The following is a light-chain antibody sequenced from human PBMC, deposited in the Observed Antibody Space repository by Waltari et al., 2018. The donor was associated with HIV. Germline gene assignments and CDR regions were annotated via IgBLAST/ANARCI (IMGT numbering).Light chain of an antibody. CDR1: QSLLRSNGYMY. Sequence: DIVMTQSPVSLPVTPGEPASISCRSSQSLLRSNGYMYLDWYLHKPGASPHLLIYLGSNRASGIPDRFSGRGSATDVTLRISKVEAEDVGVYYCMQALEAPLTFGGGTRLEIK. J-gene: IGKJ4*01. CDR3: MQALEAPLT. V-gene: IGKV2-28*01. CDR2: LGS.